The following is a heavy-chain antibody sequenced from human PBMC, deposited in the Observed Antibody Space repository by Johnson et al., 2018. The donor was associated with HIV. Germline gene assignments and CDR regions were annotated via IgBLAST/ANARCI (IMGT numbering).Heavy chain of an antibody. V-gene: IGHV3-13*01. CDR3: AREPGYSSGPDAFDL. Sequence: EVQLVESGGGLVQPGGSLRLSCAASGFTFSNYDMHWVRQITGKRLEWVSGIDTAGNTFYAGSVKGRFTISRDNAKNTLYLQMNSLRAEDTAVYYCAREPGYSSGPDAFDLWGQGTMVTVYS. CDR2: IDTAGNT. D-gene: IGHD6-19*01. CDR1: GFTFSNYD. J-gene: IGHJ3*01.